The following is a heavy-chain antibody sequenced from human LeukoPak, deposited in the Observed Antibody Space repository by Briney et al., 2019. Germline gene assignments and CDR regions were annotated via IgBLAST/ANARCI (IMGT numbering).Heavy chain of an antibody. V-gene: IGHV3-48*01. J-gene: IGHJ4*02. D-gene: IGHD1-26*01. CDR2: ISSSSSTI. Sequence: GGTLRLSCAASGFTFSSYGMSWVRQAPGKGLEWVSYISSSSSTIYYADSVKGRFTISRDNAKNSLYLQMNSLRAEDTAVYYCARGRKLGAQSQRPTRYYFDYWGQGTLVTVSS. CDR3: ARGRKLGAQSQRPTRYYFDY. CDR1: GFTFSSYG.